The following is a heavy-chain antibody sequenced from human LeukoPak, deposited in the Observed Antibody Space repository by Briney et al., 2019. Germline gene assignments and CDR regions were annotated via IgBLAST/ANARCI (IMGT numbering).Heavy chain of an antibody. Sequence: PGGSLRLSCAASGFTFDDYGMSWVRQAPGKGLEWVSGINWNGGGTGYADSVKGRFTISRDNAKNSLYLQMNSLRAEDTALYYCARGSYDSWLPYFDYWGQGTLVTVSS. D-gene: IGHD3-22*01. J-gene: IGHJ4*02. CDR2: INWNGGGT. V-gene: IGHV3-20*04. CDR1: GFTFDDYG. CDR3: ARGSYDSWLPYFDY.